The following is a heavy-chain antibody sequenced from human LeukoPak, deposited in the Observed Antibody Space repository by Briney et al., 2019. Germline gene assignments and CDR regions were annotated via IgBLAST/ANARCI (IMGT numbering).Heavy chain of an antibody. CDR3: ARVEGTYYDVLTGYKPYNWFDP. D-gene: IGHD3-9*01. V-gene: IGHV4-31*11. CDR1: GGSFSGYY. CDR2: IYYSGST. J-gene: IGHJ5*02. Sequence: SETLSLTCAVYGGSFSGYYWSWIRQHPGKGLEWIGYIYYSGSTYYNPSLKSRVTISVDTSKNQFSLKLSSVTAADTAVYYCARVEGTYYDVLTGYKPYNWFDPWGQGTLVTVSS.